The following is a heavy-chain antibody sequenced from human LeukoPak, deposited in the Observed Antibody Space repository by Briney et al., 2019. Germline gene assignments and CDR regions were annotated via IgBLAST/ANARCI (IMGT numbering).Heavy chain of an antibody. J-gene: IGHJ5*02. CDR1: GASISSGSYY. D-gene: IGHD1-26*01. Sequence: SETLSLTCTVSGASISSGSYYWTWIRQHPGKGLEWIGYIYNTGSTNYNPSLKSRVTISVDTSKNQFSLKLSSVTAADTAVYYCATRERPRRWFDPWGQGTLVTVSS. CDR2: IYNTGST. V-gene: IGHV4-31*03. CDR3: ATRERPRRWFDP.